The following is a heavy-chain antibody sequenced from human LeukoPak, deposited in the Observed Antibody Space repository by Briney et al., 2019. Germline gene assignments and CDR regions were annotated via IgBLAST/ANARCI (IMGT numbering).Heavy chain of an antibody. D-gene: IGHD3-3*01. V-gene: IGHV3-48*01. J-gene: IGHJ3*02. Sequence: GRSLRLSCAPSGFTFSSYSISRVRQAPGKRLEWLSYISSSRSTINYAESVKGRFTISRDNAKNSLYLQMNSLRAEDTAVYYCARDSSGYDFWSGYYTWPKGEAFDIWGQGTMVTVSS. CDR2: ISSSRSTI. CDR3: ARDSSGYDFWSGYYTWPKGEAFDI. CDR1: GFTFSSYS.